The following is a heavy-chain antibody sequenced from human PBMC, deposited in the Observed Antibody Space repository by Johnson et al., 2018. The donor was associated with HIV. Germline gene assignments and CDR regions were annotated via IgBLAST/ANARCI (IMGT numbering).Heavy chain of an antibody. CDR1: GFTFDDYA. Sequence: VQLVESGGGLVQPGRSLRLSCAASGFTFDDYAMHWVRQAPGKGLEWVSGISWNSGSIGYADSVKGRFTISRDNSKNTLYLQMNSLRAEDTAVYYCARDPKRSGSYYKDAFDIWGQGTMVTVSS. J-gene: IGHJ3*02. CDR2: ISWNSGSI. D-gene: IGHD3-10*01. CDR3: ARDPKRSGSYYKDAFDI. V-gene: IGHV3-9*01.